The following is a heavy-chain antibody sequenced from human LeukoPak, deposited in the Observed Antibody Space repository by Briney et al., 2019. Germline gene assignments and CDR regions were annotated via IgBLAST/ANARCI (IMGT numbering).Heavy chain of an antibody. J-gene: IGHJ4*02. V-gene: IGHV4-59*08. D-gene: IGHD2-21*02. CDR3: ASTDIYCGGDCYAFDY. CDR1: GGSVSTYY. Sequence: SETLSLTCTVSGGSVSTYYWNWIRQPPGKGLEWIGYIYYSGSTNYNPSLKSRLTISVDTSNNQFSLKLSSVTAADTAVYYCASTDIYCGGDCYAFDYWGQGTLVTVSS. CDR2: IYYSGST.